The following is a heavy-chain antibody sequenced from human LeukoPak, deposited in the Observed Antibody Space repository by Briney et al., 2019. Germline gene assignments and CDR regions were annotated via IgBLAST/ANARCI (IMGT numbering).Heavy chain of an antibody. D-gene: IGHD3-16*01. J-gene: IGHJ4*02. CDR3: ARGGSYGNPDY. CDR1: GFTFSSYS. Sequence: QAGGSLRLSCAASGFTFSSYSMNWVRQAPGKGLEWVSCISSSSSTIYYADSVKGRFTISRDNAKNSLYLQMNSLRAEDTAVYYCARGGSYGNPDYWGQGTLVTVSS. CDR2: ISSSSSTI. V-gene: IGHV3-48*01.